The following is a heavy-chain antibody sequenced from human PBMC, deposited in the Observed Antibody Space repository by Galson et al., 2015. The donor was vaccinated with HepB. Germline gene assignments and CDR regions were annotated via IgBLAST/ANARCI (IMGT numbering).Heavy chain of an antibody. CDR2: ISGSGGTT. Sequence: SLRLSCASSGFTFSSYVMSWVRQAPGRGLEWVSAISGSGGTTHYGDSVKGRFTISRDNSKNTAYLQMNSLRAEDTAVYYCAKAPGYSSNWHEHYYYMDVWGKGTTVTVSS. CDR3: AKAPGYSSNWHEHYYYMDV. CDR1: GFTFSSYV. D-gene: IGHD6-13*01. J-gene: IGHJ6*03. V-gene: IGHV3-23*01.